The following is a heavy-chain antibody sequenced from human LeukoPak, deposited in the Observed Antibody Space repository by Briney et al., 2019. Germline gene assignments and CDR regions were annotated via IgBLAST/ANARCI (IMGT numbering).Heavy chain of an antibody. CDR2: ISGSGGDT. J-gene: IGHJ4*02. D-gene: IGHD3-22*01. Sequence: GGSLRLSCAASGFTFTNYAMSWLRQAPGKGLEWVSAISGSGGDTSYAASVKGRFTISRDNSKNTLYLQMNSLRAEDTAVYYCAGIERDSSGYPDYWGQGTLVTVSS. CDR3: AGIERDSSGYPDY. V-gene: IGHV3-23*01. CDR1: GFTFTNYA.